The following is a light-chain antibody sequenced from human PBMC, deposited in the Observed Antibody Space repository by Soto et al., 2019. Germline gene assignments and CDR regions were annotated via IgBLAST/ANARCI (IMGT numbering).Light chain of an antibody. CDR2: DAS. Sequence: EVVLTQSPATLSLSPGERATFSCRATQTLSSQLAWYQQKPGQAPRLLIYDASNRATDIPARFSGSGCGTDFTLTISSLEPEDSAVYYCQQRNNWPPGYTFGQGTKLELK. CDR3: QQRNNWPPGYT. J-gene: IGKJ2*01. V-gene: IGKV3-11*01. CDR1: QTLSSQ.